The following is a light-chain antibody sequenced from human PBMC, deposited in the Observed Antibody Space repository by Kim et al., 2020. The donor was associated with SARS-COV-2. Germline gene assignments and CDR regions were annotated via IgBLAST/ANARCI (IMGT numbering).Light chain of an antibody. CDR3: HQYSAYPWT. CDR1: QTINNW. Sequence: DIQMTQSPSTLSASVGDRVTITCRASQTINNWLAWYQQKPGKAPSLLIYRAFSLESGVPSRFSGSGSGTEFTLTITSLQPDDFATYYCHQYSAYPWTLGQGTKVDIK. J-gene: IGKJ1*01. V-gene: IGKV1-5*03. CDR2: RAF.